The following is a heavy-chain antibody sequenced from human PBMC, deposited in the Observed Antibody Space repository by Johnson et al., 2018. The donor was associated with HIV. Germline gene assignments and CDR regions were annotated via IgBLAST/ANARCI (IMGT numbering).Heavy chain of an antibody. CDR3: ATERAVVSANAFDI. D-gene: IGHD4-23*01. CDR2: IQYDGNHE. Sequence: QVQLVESGGGVVQPGMSLRLSCAASGFTVSSNYMSWVRQAPGKGLEWVAFIQYDGNHENYIDSVKGRFTISRDNSKNTLYLQMNSLRPEDTAVYYWATERAVVSANAFDIWGQGTMVTVSS. J-gene: IGHJ3*02. V-gene: IGHV3-30*02. CDR1: GFTVSSNY.